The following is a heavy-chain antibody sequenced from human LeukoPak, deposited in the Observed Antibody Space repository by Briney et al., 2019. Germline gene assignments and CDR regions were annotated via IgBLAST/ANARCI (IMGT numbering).Heavy chain of an antibody. V-gene: IGHV4-34*01. CDR3: ARGRTTYDYVWGSYRPPDY. Sequence: SETLSLTCAVYGGSFSGYYWSWIRQPPGKGLEWIGEINHRGSTNYNPSLKSRVTISVDTSKNQFSPKLSSVTAADTAVYYCARGRTTYDYVWGSYRPPDYWGQGTLVTVSS. CDR2: INHRGST. D-gene: IGHD3-16*02. J-gene: IGHJ4*02. CDR1: GGSFSGYY.